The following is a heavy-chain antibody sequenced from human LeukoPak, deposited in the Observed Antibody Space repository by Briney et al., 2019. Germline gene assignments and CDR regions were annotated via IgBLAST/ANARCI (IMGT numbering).Heavy chain of an antibody. CDR1: GFTFSSYV. J-gene: IGHJ4*02. D-gene: IGHD6-13*01. V-gene: IGHV3-30*04. Sequence: GGSLRLSCAASGFTFSSYVMHWVRQAPGKGLEWVAIISYDGSNEYYADSVKGRFTISRDKSKNTLYLQMNSLGDEDTAVYYCARGAYSSSWLNFDYWGQGTLVTVSS. CDR3: ARGAYSSSWLNFDY. CDR2: ISYDGSNE.